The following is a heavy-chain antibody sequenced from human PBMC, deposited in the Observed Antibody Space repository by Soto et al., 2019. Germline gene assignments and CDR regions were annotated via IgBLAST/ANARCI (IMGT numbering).Heavy chain of an antibody. Sequence: PSETLSLTCTVSGGSISSGGYYWSWIRQHPGKGLEWIGYIYYSGSTYYNLSLKSRVTISVDTSKNQFSLKLSSVTAADTAVYYCARATDTAMVFAWGQGTLVTVSS. D-gene: IGHD5-18*01. V-gene: IGHV4-31*03. CDR3: ARATDTAMVFA. CDR2: IYYSGST. J-gene: IGHJ5*02. CDR1: GGSISSGGYY.